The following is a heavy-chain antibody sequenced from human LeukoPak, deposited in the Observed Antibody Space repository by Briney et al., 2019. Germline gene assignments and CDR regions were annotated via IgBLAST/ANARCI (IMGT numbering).Heavy chain of an antibody. CDR3: AKGTRVITMVRGVIPQNWFDP. CDR1: GFTFSSYG. J-gene: IGHJ5*02. CDR2: ISYDGSNK. V-gene: IGHV3-30*18. Sequence: PGGSLRLSCAASGFTFSSYGMHWVRQAPGKGLEWVAVISYDGSNKYYADSVKGRFTISRDNSKNTLYLQMNSLRAEDTAVYYCAKGTRVITMVRGVIPQNWFDPWGQGTLVTVSS. D-gene: IGHD3-10*01.